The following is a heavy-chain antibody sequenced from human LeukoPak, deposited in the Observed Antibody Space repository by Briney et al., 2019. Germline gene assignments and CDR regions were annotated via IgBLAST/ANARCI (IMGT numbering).Heavy chain of an antibody. Sequence: GASVKVSCKASGYTFTGYYMHWVRQAPGQGLEWMGWINPNSGGTNYAQKFQGRATMTRDTSISTAYMELSRLRSDDTAVYYCARVVVVPAAMGDTGMDVWGQGTTVTVSS. J-gene: IGHJ6*02. D-gene: IGHD2-2*01. V-gene: IGHV1-2*02. CDR2: INPNSGGT. CDR1: GYTFTGYY. CDR3: ARVVVVPAAMGDTGMDV.